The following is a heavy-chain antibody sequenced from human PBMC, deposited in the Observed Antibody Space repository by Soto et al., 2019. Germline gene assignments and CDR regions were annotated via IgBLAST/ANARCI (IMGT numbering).Heavy chain of an antibody. Sequence: PGGSLRLSFAASGFTFSTYAMHWFRQPPAKGLEWVAVISYDGSNKYYADSVKGRFTISRDNSKNTLYLQMNSLRAEDTAVYYCAKVSGIAVVVGWFDPWGQGTLVTVYS. D-gene: IGHD6-19*01. CDR3: AKVSGIAVVVGWFDP. CDR2: ISYDGSNK. J-gene: IGHJ5*02. V-gene: IGHV3-30*18. CDR1: GFTFSTYA.